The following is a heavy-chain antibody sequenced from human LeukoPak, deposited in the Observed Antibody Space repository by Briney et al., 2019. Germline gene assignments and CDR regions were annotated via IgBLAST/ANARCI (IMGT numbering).Heavy chain of an antibody. CDR2: TNSGGSST. V-gene: IGHV3-74*01. CDR3: ARGGDSYGNWYFDL. D-gene: IGHD5-18*01. J-gene: IGHJ2*01. Sequence: GGSLRLSCAASGFIFSSYWMHWVRQAPGKGLVWVSRTNSGGSSTNCADSVKGRCTISRDNAKNTLYLQMNSLRAEDTAVYYCARGGDSYGNWYFDLWGRGTLVTVSS. CDR1: GFIFSSYW.